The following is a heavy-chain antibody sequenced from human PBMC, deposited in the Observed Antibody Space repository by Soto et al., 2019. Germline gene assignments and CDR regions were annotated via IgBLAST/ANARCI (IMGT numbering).Heavy chain of an antibody. CDR3: ASRPPGTNYLGVLDY. CDR1: GITFSAYW. CDR2: IKKDGSEK. V-gene: IGHV3-7*03. D-gene: IGHD1-26*01. Sequence: PVGSLRLSCAASGITFSAYWMTWVRQAPGKGLEWVASIKKDGSEKYYVDSVKGRFTISRDNARNSLYLQMYSLRADDTAVYYCASRPPGTNYLGVLDYWGQGTLVTVSS. J-gene: IGHJ4*02.